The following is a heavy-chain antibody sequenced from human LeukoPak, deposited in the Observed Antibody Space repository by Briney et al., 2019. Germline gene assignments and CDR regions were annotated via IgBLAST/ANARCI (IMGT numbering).Heavy chain of an antibody. D-gene: IGHD5-12*01. Sequence: SETLSLTCTVSGGSISPYYWSWIRQSPGKGLEWIGYIYSSGSANYTPSLKSRVTISVDTSKNQFSLKLSSVTAADTAVYYCARMGGYSGYATHWGQGTLVTVSS. J-gene: IGHJ4*02. CDR2: IYSSGSA. CDR1: GGSISPYY. CDR3: ARMGGYSGYATH. V-gene: IGHV4-59*08.